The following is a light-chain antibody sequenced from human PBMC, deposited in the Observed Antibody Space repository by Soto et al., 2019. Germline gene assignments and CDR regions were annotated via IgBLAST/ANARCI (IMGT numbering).Light chain of an antibody. V-gene: IGKV3-20*01. CDR1: QSVSSTY. Sequence: EIVLTQSPGTLSLSPGERATLSCRASQSVSSTYLAWFQQKVGQAPRLLIYGAASRAIGIPDRFSGSGSGTGFTLTISRLEPEDFAVYYCQQYGSTPLTFGGGTKVEIK. J-gene: IGKJ4*01. CDR3: QQYGSTPLT. CDR2: GAA.